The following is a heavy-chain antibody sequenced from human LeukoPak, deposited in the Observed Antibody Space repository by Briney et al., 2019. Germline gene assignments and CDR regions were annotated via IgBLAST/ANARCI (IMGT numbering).Heavy chain of an antibody. J-gene: IGHJ4*02. V-gene: IGHV3-30*02. CDR3: AKDYGYYGSGSYITDF. CDR1: GFTFSSYS. CDR2: IRYDGTNK. Sequence: GGSLRPSCAASGFTFSSYSMNWVRQAPGKGLEWVAFIRYDGTNKYYADSVKGRFTISRDNSKNTLYLQMNSLRPQDTAVYYCAKDYGYYGSGSYITDFGGQGTLVSVSS. D-gene: IGHD3-10*01.